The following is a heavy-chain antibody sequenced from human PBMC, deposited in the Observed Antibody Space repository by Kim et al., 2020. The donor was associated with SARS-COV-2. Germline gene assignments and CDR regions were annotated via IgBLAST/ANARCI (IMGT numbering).Heavy chain of an antibody. D-gene: IGHD3-10*01. CDR2: ISYDGSNK. CDR3: ARGGFGESLDY. J-gene: IGHJ4*02. Sequence: GGSLRLSCAASGFTFSSYAMHWVRQAPGKGLEWVAVISYDGSNKYYADSVKGRFTISRDNSKNTLYLQMNSLRAEDTAVYYCARGGFGESLDYWGQGTLVTVSS. V-gene: IGHV3-30*04. CDR1: GFTFSSYA.